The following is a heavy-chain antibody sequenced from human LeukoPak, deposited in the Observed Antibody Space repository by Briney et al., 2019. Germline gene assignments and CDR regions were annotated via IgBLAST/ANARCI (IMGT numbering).Heavy chain of an antibody. V-gene: IGHV1-2*02. Sequence: ASVKVSCKASGYTFTGYYMHWVRQAPGQGLEWMGWINPNSGGTNYAQKFQGRVTMTRDTSISTAYMELSRLRSDDTAVYYCARDRPGAGIADSLDYWGQGTLVTVSS. D-gene: IGHD6-13*01. CDR1: GYTFTGYY. J-gene: IGHJ4*02. CDR2: INPNSGGT. CDR3: ARDRPGAGIADSLDY.